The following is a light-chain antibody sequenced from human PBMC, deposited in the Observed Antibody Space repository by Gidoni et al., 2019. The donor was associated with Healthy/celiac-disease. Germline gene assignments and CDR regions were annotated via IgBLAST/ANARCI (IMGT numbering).Light chain of an antibody. CDR3: QQYYSTPYT. Sequence: DLVMTQSPDSLAVSLGERATINCKSSQSVLYSSNNKNYLAWYQQKPGQPPKLSIYWASTRESGVPDRFSGSGSGTDFTLTISSLQAEDVAVYYCQQYYSTPYTFGQGTKLEIK. V-gene: IGKV4-1*01. J-gene: IGKJ2*01. CDR1: QSVLYSSNNKNY. CDR2: WAS.